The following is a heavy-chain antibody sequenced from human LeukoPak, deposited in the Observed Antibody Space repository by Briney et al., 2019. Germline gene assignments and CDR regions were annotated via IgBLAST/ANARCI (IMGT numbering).Heavy chain of an antibody. D-gene: IGHD3-3*01. V-gene: IGHV3-23*01. CDR2: IDRGGGT. CDR3: AKDETISGVNYFYY. J-gene: IGHJ4*02. Sequence: GGSLRLSCAASGFTFSSYSMNWVRQAPGKGLEWVSGIDRGGGTYYADSVKGRFTISRDISEKTLFLQMNNLRAEDTALYYCAKDETISGVNYFYYWGQGTLVTVSS. CDR1: GFTFSSYS.